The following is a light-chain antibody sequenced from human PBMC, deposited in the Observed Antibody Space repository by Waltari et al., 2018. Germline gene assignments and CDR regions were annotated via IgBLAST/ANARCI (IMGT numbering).Light chain of an antibody. V-gene: IGKV1-39*01. CDR1: QIISNY. Sequence: SLSASVGDKVTITCRASQIISNYLNWYQQKPGEAPKLLMYEASTLESGVPSRFSGGRSGTDFTLTINSLQPEDVATYYCQQSYNYPRSFGQGTKLE. CDR3: QQSYNYPRS. J-gene: IGKJ2*03. CDR2: EAS.